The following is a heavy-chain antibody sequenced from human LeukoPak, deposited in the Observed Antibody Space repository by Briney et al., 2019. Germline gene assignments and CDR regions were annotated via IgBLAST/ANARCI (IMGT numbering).Heavy chain of an antibody. CDR2: ISAYNGNT. D-gene: IGHD3-3*01. CDR3: ARARRLQFLEWTPDFDY. Sequence: GASVKVSCKASGYTFTSYGISWVRQAPGQGLEWMGWISAYNGNTNYAQKVQGRVTMTTDTSTSTAYMELRSLRSDDTAVYYCARARRLQFLEWTPDFDYWGQGTLVTVSS. V-gene: IGHV1-18*01. J-gene: IGHJ4*02. CDR1: GYTFTSYG.